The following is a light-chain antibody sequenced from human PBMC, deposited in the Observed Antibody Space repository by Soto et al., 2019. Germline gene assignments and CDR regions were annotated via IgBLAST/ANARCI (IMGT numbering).Light chain of an antibody. CDR3: QKYENYWT. V-gene: IGKV1-5*01. CDR1: QPISSW. Sequence: DIQMTQSPPTLSASVGDRVTITCRASQPISSWLAWYHQKPGKAPKLLIYDASNLESWVPSRFSGSGSGTEFTLTISSLQPEDFGIYYCQKYENYWTFGQGTKVDTK. J-gene: IGKJ1*01. CDR2: DAS.